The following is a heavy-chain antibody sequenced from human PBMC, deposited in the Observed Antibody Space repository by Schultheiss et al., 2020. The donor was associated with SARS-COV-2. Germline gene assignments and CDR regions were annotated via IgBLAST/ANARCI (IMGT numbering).Heavy chain of an antibody. D-gene: IGHD3-3*01. CDR1: GFTFTAYT. J-gene: IGHJ6*02. CDR2: MSGSTTYI. Sequence: GGSLRLSCAASGFTFTAYTINWVRQAPGKGLEWVSSMSGSTTYIYYADSVKGRFTISRDNSKNTLYLQMNSLRAEETAVYYCAREGVGNYDFWSGYYYYYGMDVWGQGTTVTVSS. V-gene: IGHV3-21*01. CDR3: AREGVGNYDFWSGYYYYYGMDV.